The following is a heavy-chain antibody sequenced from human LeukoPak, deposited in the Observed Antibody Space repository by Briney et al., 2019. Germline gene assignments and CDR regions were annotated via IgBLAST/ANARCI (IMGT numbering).Heavy chain of an antibody. J-gene: IGHJ4*02. CDR3: ATDLLLWFGEFSADY. V-gene: IGHV1-24*01. CDR1: GYTLTELS. D-gene: IGHD3-10*01. Sequence: ASVKVSCKVSGYTLTELSMHWVRQAPGKGLEWMGGFDPEDGETIYAQKFQGRVTMTEDTSTDTAYMELSSLRSEDTAVYYCATDLLLWFGEFSADYWGQGTLVTVSS. CDR2: FDPEDGET.